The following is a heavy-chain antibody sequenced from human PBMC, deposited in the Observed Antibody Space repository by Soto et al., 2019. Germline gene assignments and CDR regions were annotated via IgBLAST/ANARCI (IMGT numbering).Heavy chain of an antibody. D-gene: IGHD5-12*01. Sequence: ESGGGVVQPGRSLRLSCAASGFTFSSYAMHWVRQAPGKGLEWVAVISYDGSNKYYADSVKGRFTISRDNSKNTLYLQMNSLRAEDTAVYYCAREWLRAYYYYYYGMDVWGQGTTVTVSS. CDR2: ISYDGSNK. CDR1: GFTFSSYA. CDR3: AREWLRAYYYYYYGMDV. V-gene: IGHV3-30-3*01. J-gene: IGHJ6*02.